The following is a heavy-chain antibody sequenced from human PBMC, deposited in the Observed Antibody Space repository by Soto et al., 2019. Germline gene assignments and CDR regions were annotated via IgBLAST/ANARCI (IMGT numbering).Heavy chain of an antibody. CDR1: GGSISSYY. CDR3: AREGRDGYNEY. D-gene: IGHD5-12*01. J-gene: IGHJ4*02. V-gene: IGHV4-59*01. CDR2: IYYSGST. Sequence: SETLSLPCTVSGGSISSYYWSWIRQPPGKGLEWIGYIYYSGSTNYNPSLKSRVTISVDTSKNQFSLKLSSVTAADTAVYYCAREGRDGYNEYWGQGTLVTVSS.